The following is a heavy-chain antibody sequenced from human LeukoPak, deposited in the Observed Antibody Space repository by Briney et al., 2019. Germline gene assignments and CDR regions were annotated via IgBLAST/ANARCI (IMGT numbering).Heavy chain of an antibody. D-gene: IGHD2-2*02. CDR3: ARVGYRPRYCSSISCYNPINYYFDY. CDR1: GGSISSYY. J-gene: IGHJ4*02. V-gene: IGHV4-59*01. Sequence: SETLSLTCTVSGGSISSYYWSWIRQPPGKGLEWIGYIYYSGSTNYNPSLKSRVTISVDTSKNQFSLKLSSVTAADTAVYYCARVGYRPRYCSSISCYNPINYYFDYWGQGTLVTVSS. CDR2: IYYSGST.